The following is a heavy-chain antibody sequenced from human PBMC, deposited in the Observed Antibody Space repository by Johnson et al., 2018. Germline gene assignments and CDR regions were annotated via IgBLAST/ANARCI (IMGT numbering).Heavy chain of an antibody. CDR2: ISGSSAHT. D-gene: IGHD2-2*01. CDR1: GFSFSNYA. Sequence: VQSGGSLRLSCAASGFSFSNYAMNWVRQAPGKGLEWVSTISGSSAHTFYAASVKGRFTVSRDNSKNTLYLPMNSLSAEETAVYYCARDIVVVPAAIGAYGMDVWGQGTTVTVSS. J-gene: IGHJ6*02. V-gene: IGHV3-23*01. CDR3: ARDIVVVPAAIGAYGMDV.